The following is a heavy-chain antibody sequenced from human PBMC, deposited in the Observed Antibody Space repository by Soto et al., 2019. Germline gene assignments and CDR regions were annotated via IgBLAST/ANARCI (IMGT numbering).Heavy chain of an antibody. J-gene: IGHJ5*02. CDR2: MNPNSGNT. D-gene: IGHD5-18*01. CDR3: ATRQGGPVDTAMVYS. CDR1: GYTFTSYD. V-gene: IGHV1-8*01. Sequence: ASVKVSCKASGYTFTSYDINWVRQATGQGLEWMGWMNPNSGNTGYAQKFQGRVTMTRNTSISTAYMELSSLRSEDTAVYYCATRQGGPVDTAMVYSWGQGTLVTVSS.